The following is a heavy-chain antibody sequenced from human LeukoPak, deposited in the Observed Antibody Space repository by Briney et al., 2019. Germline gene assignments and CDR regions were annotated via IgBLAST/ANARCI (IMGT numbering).Heavy chain of an antibody. D-gene: IGHD6-13*01. CDR2: INPDSGGT. CDR3: ARVVYSSSGDWFDP. J-gene: IGHJ5*02. CDR1: GYTFTGYY. V-gene: IGHV1-2*02. Sequence: ASVKVSCKASGYTFTGYYMHWVRQAPGQGLEWMGWINPDSGGTNYAQKFQGRVTMTRDTSISTAYMDLSRLRSDDTAVYYCARVVYSSSGDWFDPWGQGTLVTVSP.